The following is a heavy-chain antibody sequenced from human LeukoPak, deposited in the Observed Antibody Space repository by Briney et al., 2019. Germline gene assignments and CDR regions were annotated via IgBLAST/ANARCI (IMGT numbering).Heavy chain of an antibody. CDR3: AREASSGWYLGGDY. V-gene: IGHV1-18*04. D-gene: IGHD6-19*01. CDR1: GYTFTSYG. Sequence: ASVKFSCKASGYTFTSYGISWVRQAPGQGLEWMGWISAYNGNTNYAQKLQCRVTMTTDTSTSTAYMELRSLRSDDTAVYYCAREASSGWYLGGDYWGQGTLVTVSS. J-gene: IGHJ4*02. CDR2: ISAYNGNT.